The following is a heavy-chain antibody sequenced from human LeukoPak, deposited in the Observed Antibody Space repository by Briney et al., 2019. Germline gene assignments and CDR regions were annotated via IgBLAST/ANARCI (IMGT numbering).Heavy chain of an antibody. CDR2: IIPIFGTA. CDR1: GGTFSSYA. CDR3: ARDTLGYVNWFDP. D-gene: IGHD2-15*01. Sequence: SVKVSCKASGGTFSSYAISWVRQAPGQRLEWMGGIIPIFGTANYAQKFQGRVTITADESTSTAYMELSSLRSEDTAVYYCARDTLGYVNWFDPWGQGTLVTVSS. V-gene: IGHV1-69*13. J-gene: IGHJ5*02.